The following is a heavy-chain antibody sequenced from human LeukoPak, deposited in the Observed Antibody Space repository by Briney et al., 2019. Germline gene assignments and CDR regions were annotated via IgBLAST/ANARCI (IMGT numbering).Heavy chain of an antibody. J-gene: IGHJ6*03. CDR2: INPNSGGT. CDR3: ARGGVAAAAYYMDV. V-gene: IGHV1-2*02. Sequence: ASVKVSCKASGYTFTSYYMHWVRQAPGQGLEWMGWINPNSGGTNYAQKFQGRVTMTRDTSISTAYMELSRLRSDDTAVYYCARGGVAAAAYYMDVWGKGTTVTVSS. CDR1: GYTFTSYY. D-gene: IGHD6-13*01.